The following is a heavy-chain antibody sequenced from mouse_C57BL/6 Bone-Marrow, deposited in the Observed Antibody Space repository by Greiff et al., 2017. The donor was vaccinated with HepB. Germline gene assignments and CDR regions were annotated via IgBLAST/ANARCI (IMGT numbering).Heavy chain of an antibody. CDR1: GFSFNTYA. J-gene: IGHJ4*01. Sequence: DVKLVESGGGLVQPKGSLKLSCAASGFSFNTYAMNWVRQAPGKGLEWVARIRSKSNNYATYYADSVKDRFTISRDDSESMLYLKMNNLKTEDTAMYYCVRFVYYYAMDYWGQGTSVTVSS. CDR2: IRSKSNNYAT. V-gene: IGHV10-1*01. CDR3: VRFVYYYAMDY.